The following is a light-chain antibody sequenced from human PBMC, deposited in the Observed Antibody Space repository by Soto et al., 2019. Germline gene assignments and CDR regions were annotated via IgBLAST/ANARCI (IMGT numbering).Light chain of an antibody. CDR3: GSYSNRGTLGVI. J-gene: IGLJ2*01. Sequence: QSALTQPASVSGSPGQSITISCTGTSSDIGGYDYVSWYQQYTGKAPKLMIYDVSKRPSGVSNRFSGSKSGNTASLTISGLQAEDEADYYCGSYSNRGTLGVIFGGGTKLTVL. CDR1: SSDIGGYDY. CDR2: DVS. V-gene: IGLV2-14*03.